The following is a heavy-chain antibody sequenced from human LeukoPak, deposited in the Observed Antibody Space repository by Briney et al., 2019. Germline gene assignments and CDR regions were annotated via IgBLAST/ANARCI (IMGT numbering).Heavy chain of an antibody. V-gene: IGHV3-33*08. J-gene: IGHJ4*02. CDR2: IWYDGSNK. CDR3: AREEDIVGASFDY. D-gene: IGHD1-26*01. Sequence: PGGSLRLSCAASGFTFSSYNMNWVRQTPGKGLEWVAVIWYDGSNKYYADSVKGRFTISRDNSKNTLYLQMNSLRAEDTAVYYCAREEDIVGASFDYWGQGTLVTVSS. CDR1: GFTFSSYN.